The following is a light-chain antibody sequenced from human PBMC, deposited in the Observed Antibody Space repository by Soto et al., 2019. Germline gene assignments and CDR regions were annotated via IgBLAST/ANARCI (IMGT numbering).Light chain of an antibody. CDR2: EVS. J-gene: IGLJ3*02. Sequence: QSALTQPASVSGSPGQSSTISCTGTSSDVGGYNYVSWYQQHPGKAPKLMIYEVSNRPSGVSNRFSGPKSGNTASLTISGLQAEDEADYYCSSYTSSSTRVFGGGTKLTVL. CDR1: SSDVGGYNY. CDR3: SSYTSSSTRV. V-gene: IGLV2-14*01.